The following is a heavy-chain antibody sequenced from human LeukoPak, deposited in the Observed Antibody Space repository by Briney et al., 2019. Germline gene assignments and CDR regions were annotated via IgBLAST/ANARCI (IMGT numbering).Heavy chain of an antibody. Sequence: GALVKVSCKASGYTFTGYYMHWVRQAPGQGLEWMGWINPNSGGTNYAQKFQGRVTMTRDTSISTAYMELSRLRSDDTAVYYCARDPRYSGYAIDPWGQGTLVTVSS. CDR3: ARDPRYSGYAIDP. CDR1: GYTFTGYY. D-gene: IGHD5-12*01. J-gene: IGHJ5*02. V-gene: IGHV1-2*02. CDR2: INPNSGGT.